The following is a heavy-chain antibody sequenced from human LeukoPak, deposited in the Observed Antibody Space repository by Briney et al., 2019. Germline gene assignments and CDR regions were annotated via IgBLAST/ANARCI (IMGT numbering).Heavy chain of an antibody. CDR2: ITDDEDT. D-gene: IGHD1-1*01. J-gene: IGHJ4*02. Sequence: PGGSLRLSCVASGFPFRSYAMTWVRQTPGKGLESXSVITDDEDTYYADSVKGRFTISRDNSQNTGFLQMNSLRVEDTAVYYCAKVDYWSPENYFDSWGQGTLVTVSS. V-gene: IGHV3-23*01. CDR1: GFPFRSYA. CDR3: AKVDYWSPENYFDS.